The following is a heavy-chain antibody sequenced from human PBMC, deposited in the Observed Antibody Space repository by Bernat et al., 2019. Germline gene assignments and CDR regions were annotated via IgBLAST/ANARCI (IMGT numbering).Heavy chain of an antibody. CDR2: IKQDGSEK. CDR1: GFTFSSYW. Sequence: EVQLVESGGGLVQPGGSLRLSCAASGFTFSSYWMNWVRQAPGKGLEWVANIKQDGSEKYYVDSVKGRFTISRDNAKNSLYLQMNSLRAEDTAVYYCARDPFSDSSSWYDAFDIWGQGTMVTVSS. CDR3: ARDPFSDSSSWYDAFDI. D-gene: IGHD6-13*01. J-gene: IGHJ3*02. V-gene: IGHV3-7*03.